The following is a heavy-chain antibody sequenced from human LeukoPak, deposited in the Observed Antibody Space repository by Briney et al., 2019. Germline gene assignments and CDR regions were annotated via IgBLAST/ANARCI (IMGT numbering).Heavy chain of an antibody. CDR1: GFTFSSYG. CDR3: ARNRGHQQFDY. J-gene: IGHJ4*02. CDR2: ISRDGSNK. D-gene: IGHD1/OR15-1a*01. Sequence: GGSLRLSCAASGFTFSSYGMHWVRQAPGKGLEWVAVISRDGSNKYYADSVKGRFTISRDNSKNSLYLQMNSLRAEDTAVYYCARNRGHQQFDYWGQGTLVTVSS. V-gene: IGHV3-30*03.